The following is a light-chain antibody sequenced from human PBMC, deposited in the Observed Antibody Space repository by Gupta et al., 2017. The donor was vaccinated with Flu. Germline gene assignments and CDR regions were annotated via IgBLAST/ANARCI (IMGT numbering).Light chain of an antibody. CDR3: QQRSNWPPYT. Sequence: ATLSLSPGERATLSCRASQSVSRYLAWYQQKPGQAPRLLIYDASNRATGIPARFSGGGSGTDFTLTISSLEPEDFAVYYCQQRSNWPPYTFGQGTKLQVK. CDR2: DAS. CDR1: QSVSRY. V-gene: IGKV3-11*01. J-gene: IGKJ2*01.